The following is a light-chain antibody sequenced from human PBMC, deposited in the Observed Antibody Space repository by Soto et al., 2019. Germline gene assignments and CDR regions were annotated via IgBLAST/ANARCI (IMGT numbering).Light chain of an antibody. CDR3: SSYAGSNNLRV. CDR1: SSDVGGYNY. J-gene: IGLJ1*01. Sequence: QSALTQPPSASGSPGQSVTISCTGTSSDVGGYNYVSWYQQHPGKAPKPMIYEVSKRPSGVPDRFSGSKSGNTASLTVSGLQAEDEADYYCSSYAGSNNLRVFGTGTKVTVL. V-gene: IGLV2-8*01. CDR2: EVS.